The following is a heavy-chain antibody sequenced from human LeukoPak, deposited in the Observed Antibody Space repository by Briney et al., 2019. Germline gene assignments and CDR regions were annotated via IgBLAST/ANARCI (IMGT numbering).Heavy chain of an antibody. D-gene: IGHD3-22*01. J-gene: IGHJ3*02. CDR2: INHSGST. CDR1: GGSFSGYY. Sequence: SETLSLTCAVYGGSFSGYYWSWIRQPPEKGLEWIGEINHSGSTNYNPSLKSRVTISVDTSKNQFSLKLSSVTAADTAVYYCAKKDYYDSSGSAFDIWGQGTMVTVSS. CDR3: AKKDYYDSSGSAFDI. V-gene: IGHV4-34*01.